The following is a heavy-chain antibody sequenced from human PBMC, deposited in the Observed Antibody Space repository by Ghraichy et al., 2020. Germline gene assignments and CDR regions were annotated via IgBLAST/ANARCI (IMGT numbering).Heavy chain of an antibody. CDR2: INHSGST. CDR3: ARGSNTYYYDSSGYYYDY. J-gene: IGHJ4*02. Sequence: ESLNISCAVYGGSFSGYYWSWIRQPPGKGLEWIGEINHSGSTNYNPSLKSRVTISVDTSKNQFSLKLSSVTAADTAVYYCARGSNTYYYDSSGYYYDYWGQGTLVTVSS. CDR1: GGSFSGYY. V-gene: IGHV4-34*01. D-gene: IGHD3-22*01.